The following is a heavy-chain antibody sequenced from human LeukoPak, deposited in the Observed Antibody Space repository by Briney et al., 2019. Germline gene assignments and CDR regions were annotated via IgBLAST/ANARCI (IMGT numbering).Heavy chain of an antibody. CDR3: ARGSGTIFGVVIRATLDY. J-gene: IGHJ4*02. CDR2: ISYDGSNK. CDR1: GFTFSSYA. V-gene: IGHV3-30-3*01. D-gene: IGHD3-3*01. Sequence: PGGSLRLSCAASGFTFSSYAMHWVRQAPGKGLEWVAVISYDGSNKYYADSVKGRFTISRDNSKNTLYLQMNSLRAEDTAVYYCARGSGTIFGVVIRATLDYWGQGTLVTVSS.